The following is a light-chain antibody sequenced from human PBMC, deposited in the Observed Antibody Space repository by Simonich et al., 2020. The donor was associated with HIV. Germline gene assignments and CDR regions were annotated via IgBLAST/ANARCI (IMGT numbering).Light chain of an antibody. Sequence: DIVMTQSPDSLAVSLGERATINCKSSQSVLYSSNNKNYLVWYQQKPGQPPKLLIYWSSTRESGVPDRFSGSGSGTDFTLTISRLEPEDFAVYYCQQYFSTPYTFGQGTKLEIK. CDR1: QSVLYSSNNKNY. J-gene: IGKJ2*01. CDR2: WSS. CDR3: QQYFSTPYT. V-gene: IGKV4-1*01.